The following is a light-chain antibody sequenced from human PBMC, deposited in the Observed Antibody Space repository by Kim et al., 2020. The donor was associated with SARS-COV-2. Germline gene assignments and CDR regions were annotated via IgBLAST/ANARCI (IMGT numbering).Light chain of an antibody. CDR1: QTVSSIY. CDR3: QQHASSPIT. CDR2: GTS. V-gene: IGKV3-20*01. J-gene: IGKJ3*01. Sequence: PGERATLSCRTSQTVSSIYLAWYQQKPGRAPRLLIYGTSNRATGIPDRFSGGGSVTDFTLTISRLEPEDFGVYFCQQHASSPITFGPGTKAD.